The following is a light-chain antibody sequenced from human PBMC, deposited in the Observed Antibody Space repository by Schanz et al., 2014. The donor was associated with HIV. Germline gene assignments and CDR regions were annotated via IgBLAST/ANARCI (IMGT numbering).Light chain of an antibody. J-gene: IGLJ1*01. V-gene: IGLV2-11*01. CDR3: CSYAGSYSYV. CDR2: DVS. Sequence: QSALTQPASVSGSPGQSITISCTGTSSDVGGYNYVSWYQQHPGKAPKLMIYDVSKRPSGVPDRFSGSKSGNTASLTISGLKAEDEADYYCCSYAGSYSYVFATGPKVTV. CDR1: SSDVGGYNY.